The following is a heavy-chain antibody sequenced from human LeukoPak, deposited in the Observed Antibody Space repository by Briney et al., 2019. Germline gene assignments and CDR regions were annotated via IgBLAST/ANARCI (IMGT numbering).Heavy chain of an antibody. D-gene: IGHD2-8*01. Sequence: PGGSLRLSCAASGFTFNNYEMNWVRQAPGKGLEWVSYISTSGSTIYYADSVKGRFTISRDNAKNSLYLQMNSPRAEDTAVYYCASYCTNGVCDHYYYYGMDVWGQGTTVTVSS. J-gene: IGHJ6*02. V-gene: IGHV3-48*03. CDR1: GFTFNNYE. CDR2: ISTSGSTI. CDR3: ASYCTNGVCDHYYYYGMDV.